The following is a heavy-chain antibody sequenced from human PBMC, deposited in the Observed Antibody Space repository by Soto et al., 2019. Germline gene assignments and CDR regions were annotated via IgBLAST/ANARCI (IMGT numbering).Heavy chain of an antibody. CDR3: AKQLYGTSYSAVHY. V-gene: IGHV3-23*01. CDR1: GFTLTNYA. CDR2: ISGSGEST. Sequence: PGGSLRLSCAASGFTLTNYAMSWVRQAPGKGLEWVSGISGSGESTYYADSVKGRFTFSRDTSKNTLYLQMDSLRAEDTAVYHCAKQLYGTSYSAVHYWGQGTLVTVSS. J-gene: IGHJ4*02. D-gene: IGHD2-2*01.